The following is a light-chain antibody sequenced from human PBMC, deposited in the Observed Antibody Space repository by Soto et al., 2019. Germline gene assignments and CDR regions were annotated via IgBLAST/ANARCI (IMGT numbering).Light chain of an antibody. CDR2: GAS. CDR3: QQYNNWPAIT. J-gene: IGKJ1*01. Sequence: ERIMTQSPATLSVSPGESATLSCRASQSVSSNLAWYQQKPGQAPRLLIYGASTRATGIPARFSGSGSGTEFTLTISSLQSEDFTVYYCQQYNNWPAITFGQGTKVDI. CDR1: QSVSSN. V-gene: IGKV3D-15*01.